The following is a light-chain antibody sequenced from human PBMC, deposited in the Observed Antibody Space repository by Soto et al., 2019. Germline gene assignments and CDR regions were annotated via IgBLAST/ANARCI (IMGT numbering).Light chain of an antibody. Sequence: QSALTQPPSASGSPGQSVTISCTGTSSDVGGYDYVSWYQQHPGKAPKLLIYEVIKRPSGVPHRFSGSKSGNTASLTVSGLQAADEADYYCSSYAGGGYYVVFGGGTQLTVL. J-gene: IGLJ2*01. CDR3: SSYAGGGYYVV. CDR1: SSDVGGYDY. CDR2: EVI. V-gene: IGLV2-8*01.